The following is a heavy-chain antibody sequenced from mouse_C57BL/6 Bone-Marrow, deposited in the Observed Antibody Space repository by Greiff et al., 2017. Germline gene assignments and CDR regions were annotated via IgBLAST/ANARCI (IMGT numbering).Heavy chain of an antibody. J-gene: IGHJ2*01. V-gene: IGHV1-81*01. CDR2: IYPRSGNT. CDR1: GYTFTSYG. CDR3: ARPYYYGSSPFDY. D-gene: IGHD1-1*01. Sequence: QVQLKESGAELARPGASVKLSCKASGYTFTSYGISWVKQRTGQGLEWIGEIYPRSGNTYYNEKFKGKATLTADKSSSTAYMELRSLTSEDSAVYFCARPYYYGSSPFDYGGQGTTLTVSS.